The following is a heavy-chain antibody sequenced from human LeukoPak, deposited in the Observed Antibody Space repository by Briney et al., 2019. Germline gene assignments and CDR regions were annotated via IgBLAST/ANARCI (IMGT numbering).Heavy chain of an antibody. CDR1: GFTFRSYV. V-gene: IGHV3-30*03. D-gene: IGHD3-10*01. CDR2: ILYAGSNK. J-gene: IGHJ6*02. CDR3: ARGMVRGVYYYYYGMDV. Sequence: GGSLRLSCAASGFTFRSYVMHWVRQAPGKGLEWVAVILYAGSNKYHADSVKGRFTISRDNSKNMLYLQMNSLRAEDTAVYYCARGMVRGVYYYYYGMDVWGQGTTVTVSS.